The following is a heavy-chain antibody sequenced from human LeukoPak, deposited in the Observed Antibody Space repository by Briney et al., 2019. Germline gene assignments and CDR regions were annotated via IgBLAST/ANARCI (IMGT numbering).Heavy chain of an antibody. CDR3: AGYDFWSGYFNY. Sequence: PSQTLSLTCTVSGGSISSGSYYWSWIRQPAGKGLEWIGRIYTSGSTNYNPSLKSRVTISVDTSKNQFSLKLSSVTAADTAVYYYAGYDFWSGYFNYWGQGTLVTVSS. J-gene: IGHJ4*02. CDR2: IYTSGST. D-gene: IGHD3-3*01. CDR1: GGSISSGSYY. V-gene: IGHV4-61*02.